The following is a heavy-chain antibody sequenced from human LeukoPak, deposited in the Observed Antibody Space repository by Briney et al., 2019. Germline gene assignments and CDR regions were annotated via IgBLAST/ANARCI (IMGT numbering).Heavy chain of an antibody. CDR3: ARNPPYCTSTDCYNDY. CDR1: GYTFTIYY. Sequence: GASVKVSCKASGYTFTIYYMHWVRQAPGQGLEWMGWTNPNSGATTYAQRFQGRVTMTRDTSISTAYMELSGLTSDDTGVYYCARNPPYCTSTDCYNDYWGQGTLVTVSS. J-gene: IGHJ4*02. CDR2: TNPNSGAT. V-gene: IGHV1-2*02. D-gene: IGHD2-2*02.